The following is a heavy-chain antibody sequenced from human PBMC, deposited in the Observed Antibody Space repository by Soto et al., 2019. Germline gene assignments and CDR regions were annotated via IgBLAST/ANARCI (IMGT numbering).Heavy chain of an antibody. CDR3: ARVQLELYYFDY. D-gene: IGHD1-1*01. V-gene: IGHV4-59*01. J-gene: IGHJ4*02. CDR2: IYYSGST. Sequence: SETLSLTCTVSGGSISSYYWSWIRQPPGKGLEWIGYIYYSGSTNYNPSLKSRVTISVDTSKNQFSLKLSSVTAADTAVYYCARVQLELYYFDYWGQGTLVTVSS. CDR1: GGSISSYY.